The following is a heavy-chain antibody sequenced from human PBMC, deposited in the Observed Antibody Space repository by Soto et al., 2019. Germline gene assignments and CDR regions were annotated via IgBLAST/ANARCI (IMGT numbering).Heavy chain of an antibody. CDR1: GFTFSSYS. J-gene: IGHJ6*02. CDR2: ISSSSSYI. CDR3: ASPIVRDRWLQYARVYYNGMDV. D-gene: IGHD5-12*01. V-gene: IGHV3-21*01. Sequence: GGSLRLCCAASGFTFSSYSMNWVRQAPGKGLEWVSSISSSSSYIYYADSVKGRFTISRDNAKNSLYLQMNSLRAEDTAVYYCASPIVRDRWLQYARVYYNGMDVWGQGTTVTVSS.